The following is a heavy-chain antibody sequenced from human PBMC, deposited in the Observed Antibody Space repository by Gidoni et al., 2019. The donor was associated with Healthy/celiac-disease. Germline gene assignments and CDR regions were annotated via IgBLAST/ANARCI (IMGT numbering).Heavy chain of an antibody. CDR2: LYYSGST. V-gene: IGHV4-59*01. CDR1: GGSIRSYS. D-gene: IGHD3-10*01. J-gene: IGHJ5*02. Sequence: QVQLQESGPGLVKPSETLSLTCTVSGGSIRSYSWSWIRQPPGKGLEWLGYLYYSGSTNSNPSLKSRVTISVDTSKNQFSLKLSSVTAADTAVYYCARELFTYYPGDRSIGWFDPWGQGTLVTVSS. CDR3: ARELFTYYPGDRSIGWFDP.